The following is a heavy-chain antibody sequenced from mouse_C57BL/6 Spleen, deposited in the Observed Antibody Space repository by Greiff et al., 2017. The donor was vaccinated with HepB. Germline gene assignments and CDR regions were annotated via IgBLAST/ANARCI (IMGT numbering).Heavy chain of an antibody. CDR3: ATDGYGFAY. CDR2: ISYDGSN. V-gene: IGHV3-6*01. J-gene: IGHJ3*01. CDR1: GYSITSGYY. Sequence: EVKLVESGPGLVKPSQSLSLTCSVTGYSITSGYYWNWIRQFPGNKLEWMGYISYDGSNNYNPSLKNRISITRDTSKNQFFLKLNSVTTEDTATYYCATDGYGFAYWGQGTLVTVSA. D-gene: IGHD2-3*01.